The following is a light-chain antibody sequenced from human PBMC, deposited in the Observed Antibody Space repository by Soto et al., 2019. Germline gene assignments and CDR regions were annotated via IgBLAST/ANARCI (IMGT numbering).Light chain of an antibody. CDR3: QQYYGTPQYT. Sequence: DIVMTQSPDSLAVSLGERATINCKSSQSVLYSSNNKNYLAWYQHKPGQPPKLLIYWASTRESGVPDRFSGSGSGTDFTLTISSLQAEAVAVYYCQQYYGTPQYTFGQGTKLEIK. CDR1: QSVLYSSNNKNY. J-gene: IGKJ2*01. V-gene: IGKV4-1*01. CDR2: WAS.